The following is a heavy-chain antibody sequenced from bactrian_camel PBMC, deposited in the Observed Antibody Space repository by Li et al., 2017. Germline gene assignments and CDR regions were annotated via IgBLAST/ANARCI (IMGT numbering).Heavy chain of an antibody. V-gene: IGHV3S31*01. Sequence: VQLVESGGGLVQPGGSLRLSCAASGFTSSNYAMSWVRQAPGKGLEWVSRIGGGSTYYADSVKGRFTISRDNAKNTLYLQLNSLKTEDTAMYYCAAGYGGSWLDYWGQGTQVTVS. CDR3: AAGYGGSWLDY. J-gene: IGHJ4*01. D-gene: IGHD6*01. CDR1: GFTSSNYA. CDR2: IGGGST.